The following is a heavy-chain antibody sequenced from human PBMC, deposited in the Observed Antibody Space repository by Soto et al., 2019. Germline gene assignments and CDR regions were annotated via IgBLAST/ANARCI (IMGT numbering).Heavy chain of an antibody. D-gene: IGHD1-1*01. CDR2: IYYSGST. Sequence: LCGGSISSGGYYWSWIRQHPGKGLEWIGYIYYSGSTYYHPSLKSRVTISVDTSKNQFSLKLSSVTAADTAVYYCARLTTGPLPPCRGAFDIWGQGTMVTVSS. CDR3: ARLTTGPLPPCRGAFDI. J-gene: IGHJ3*02. V-gene: IGHV4-31*02. CDR1: GGSISSGGYY.